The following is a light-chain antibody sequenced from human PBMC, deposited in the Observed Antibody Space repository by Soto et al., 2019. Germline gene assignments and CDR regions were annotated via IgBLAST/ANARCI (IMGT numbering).Light chain of an antibody. CDR2: GAS. Sequence: ELVLTQSPGTLSLSPGERATLSCRASQSVSSSYLAWYQQKPGQAPRLLIYGASSRATGIPDRFSGSGSGTDFTLTISRPEPEDFAVYYCQQYGSSPMYTFGQGTNLEIK. V-gene: IGKV3-20*01. CDR3: QQYGSSPMYT. CDR1: QSVSSSY. J-gene: IGKJ2*01.